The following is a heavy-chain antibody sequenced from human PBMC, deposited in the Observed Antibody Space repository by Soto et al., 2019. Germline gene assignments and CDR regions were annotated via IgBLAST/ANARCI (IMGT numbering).Heavy chain of an antibody. V-gene: IGHV4-31*03. CDR2: IYYSGST. J-gene: IGHJ4*02. Sequence: PSDTLSLTCTVSGGSISSGGYYWSWIRQHPGKGLEWIGYIYYSGSTYYNPSLKSRVTISVDTSKNQFSLKLSSVTAADTAVYYCARSRYCSGGSCAQNFDYWGQGTLVTVSS. CDR3: ARSRYCSGGSCAQNFDY. D-gene: IGHD2-15*01. CDR1: GGSISSGGYY.